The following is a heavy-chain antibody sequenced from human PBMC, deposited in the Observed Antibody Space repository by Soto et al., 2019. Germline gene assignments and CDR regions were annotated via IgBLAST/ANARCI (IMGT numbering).Heavy chain of an antibody. CDR1: GGSISTIDYY. V-gene: IGHV4-31*04. D-gene: IGHD2-8*01. J-gene: IGHJ4*02. CDR2: MHHTGLN. Sequence: QVRLQESGPGLVKTSQTLSLTCTVSGGSISTIDYYCTWIRQRPGKGLEWIAYMHHTGLNYYNSSLKSRITISVDKSKNQFSLKLNSVTAADTAVYFCAVKPNALSYFDYWGQGTLVTVSS. CDR3: AVKPNALSYFDY.